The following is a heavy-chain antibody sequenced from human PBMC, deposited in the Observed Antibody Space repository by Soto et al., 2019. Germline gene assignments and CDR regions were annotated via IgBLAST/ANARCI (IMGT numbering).Heavy chain of an antibody. CDR1: GGTFSSNA. CDR3: ARVQMYYDDSSAYSGGYYFDY. CDR2: IVSIFGTA. J-gene: IGHJ4*02. V-gene: IGHV1-69*13. Sequence: SVKVSCKASGGTFSSNAISCVRQAPGPGLEWMGGIVSIFGTANYAQKIQGRVTITADESTSTAYMELRSMRSEDTAVYYCARVQMYYDDSSAYSGGYYFDYWGQGTLVTVSS. D-gene: IGHD3-22*01.